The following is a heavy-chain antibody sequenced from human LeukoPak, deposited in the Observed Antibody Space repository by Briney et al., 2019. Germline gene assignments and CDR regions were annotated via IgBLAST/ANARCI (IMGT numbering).Heavy chain of an antibody. Sequence: SQTLSLTCTVSGGSISSGGYYWSWICQHPGKGLEWIGYIYYSGSTYYNPSLKSRVTISVDTSKNQFSLKLSSVTAADTAVYYCAREPGYCSSTSCYRSSYYGMDVWGQGTTVTVSS. CDR3: AREPGYCSSTSCYRSSYYGMDV. CDR2: IYYSGST. D-gene: IGHD2-2*01. V-gene: IGHV4-31*03. J-gene: IGHJ6*02. CDR1: GGSISSGGYY.